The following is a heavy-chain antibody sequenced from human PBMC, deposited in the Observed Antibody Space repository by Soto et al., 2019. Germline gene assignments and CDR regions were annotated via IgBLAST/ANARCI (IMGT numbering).Heavy chain of an antibody. CDR1: GFTFSSYG. Sequence: QVQLVESGGGVVQPGRSLRLSCAASGFTFSSYGMHWVRHAPGKGLEWVAVIWYDGSNKYYADSVKGRFTISRDNSKNTLYLQMNSLRAEDTAVYYCARDGEQWLVPEYWGQGTLVTVSS. J-gene: IGHJ4*02. D-gene: IGHD6-19*01. CDR2: IWYDGSNK. CDR3: ARDGEQWLVPEY. V-gene: IGHV3-33*01.